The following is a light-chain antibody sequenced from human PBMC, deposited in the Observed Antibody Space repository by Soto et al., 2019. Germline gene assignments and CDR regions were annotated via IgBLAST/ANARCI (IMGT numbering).Light chain of an antibody. J-gene: IGKJ1*01. V-gene: IGKV1-5*01. CDR1: QSISSW. Sequence: DIQMTQSPSSLSASVGDRVTITCRASQSISSWLAWYQQKPGKAPKLLIYDASSLESGVPSRFSGSGSGTDFTLTISRLEPEDFAVYYCQQYGSLSWTFGQGTKVDIK. CDR2: DAS. CDR3: QQYGSLSWT.